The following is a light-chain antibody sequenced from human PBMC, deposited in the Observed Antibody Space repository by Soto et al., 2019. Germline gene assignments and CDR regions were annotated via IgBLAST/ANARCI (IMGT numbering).Light chain of an antibody. CDR3: QQYNNWPIT. CDR2: GAS. V-gene: IGKV3-15*01. CDR1: QTVLSN. J-gene: IGKJ5*01. Sequence: IVITQSPTTLSVSPGERATLSCRASQTVLSNLAWYQQKPGQAPRLLIYGASTRATGFPARFSGSGSGTEFTLTISSLQSEDFAVYYCQQYNNWPITFGQGTRLEIK.